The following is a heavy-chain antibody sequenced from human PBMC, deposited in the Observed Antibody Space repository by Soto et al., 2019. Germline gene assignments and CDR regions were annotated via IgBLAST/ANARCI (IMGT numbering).Heavy chain of an antibody. J-gene: IGHJ6*03. CDR2: INHSGST. CDR1: GGSFSGYY. CDR3: ARHPNYYGSGSYYPLYYYMDV. D-gene: IGHD3-10*01. V-gene: IGHV4-34*01. Sequence: QVQLQQWGAGLLKPSETLSLTCAVYGGSFSGYYWSWIRQPPGKGLEWIGEINHSGSTNYNPSLKSRVTISVDTSKNQFSLKLSSVTAADTAVYYCARHPNYYGSGSYYPLYYYMDVWGKGTTVTVSS.